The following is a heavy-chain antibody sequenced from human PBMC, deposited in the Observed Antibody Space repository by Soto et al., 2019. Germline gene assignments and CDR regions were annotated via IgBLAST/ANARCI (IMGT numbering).Heavy chain of an antibody. CDR2: ISSSSSYI. D-gene: IGHD2-15*01. CDR1: GFTFSSYS. Sequence: EAQLVAAGGRLVQPGGSLRLSCAPSGFTFSSYSINWVRQAPGKGLEWVSSISSSSSYIYYADYVKGRLTSSRDNAKNSLYLQMISLRAEDTAVYYCARDEIVAAKGSDSWVRGTLGTFSS. CDR3: ARDEIVAAKGSDS. V-gene: IGHV3-21*01. J-gene: IGHJ5*02.